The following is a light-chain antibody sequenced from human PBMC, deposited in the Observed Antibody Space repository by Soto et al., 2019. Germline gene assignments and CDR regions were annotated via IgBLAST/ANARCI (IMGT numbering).Light chain of an antibody. J-gene: IGLJ2*01. CDR2: DVT. CDR3: PSYTTTRTVI. Sequence: QSALTQPASVSGSPGQSLPISCTGTSSDVGGYNYVSWYQQHPGQAPNLLLYDVTNRPSGVSNRFSVSKSGNTASLTISGLQAEDEADYYCPSYTTTRTVIFGGGTKLTVL. V-gene: IGLV2-14*03. CDR1: SSDVGGYNY.